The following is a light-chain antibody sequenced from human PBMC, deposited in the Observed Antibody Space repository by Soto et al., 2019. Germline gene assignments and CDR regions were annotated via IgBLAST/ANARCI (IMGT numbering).Light chain of an antibody. CDR2: GAS. Sequence: EIVLTQSPGTLSLSPGERATLSCRASQSVSASFLAWYQQKPGQAPRLLFFGASSSTTGLPARFSGGGADRNDFLTTSRMEHEDVAVDYCQQHDTSWPQYTFGQGTKLEIK. J-gene: IGKJ2*01. CDR1: QSVSASF. V-gene: IGKV3-20*01. CDR3: QQHDTSWPQYT.